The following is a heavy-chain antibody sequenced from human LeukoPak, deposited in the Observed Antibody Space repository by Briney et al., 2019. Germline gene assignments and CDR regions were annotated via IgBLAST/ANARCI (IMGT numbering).Heavy chain of an antibody. V-gene: IGHV4-39*01. CDR1: GGSISSTSYY. Sequence: SETLSLTCTVSGGSISSTSYYLGWIRQPPGKGLEWIGNIYYSGSTYYSPSLKSRVTISIDTSKNQFSLKLTSVTAADTAVYFCARRPYSGNDYFDSWGQGTLVTVSS. J-gene: IGHJ4*02. CDR3: ARRPYSGNDYFDS. D-gene: IGHD5-12*01. CDR2: IYYSGST.